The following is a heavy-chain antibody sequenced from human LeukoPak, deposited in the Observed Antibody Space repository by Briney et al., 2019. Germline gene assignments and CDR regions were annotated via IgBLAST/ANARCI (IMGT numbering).Heavy chain of an antibody. CDR3: AKDLHDRGYDILPNYYYYYGMDV. D-gene: IGHD5-12*01. Sequence: GGSLRLSCAASGFTFSSYGMHWVSQAPGKGLEWVAVISYDGSNKYYADSVKGRFTISRDNSKNTLYLQMNSLRAEDTAVYYCAKDLHDRGYDILPNYYYYYGMDVWGQGTTVTVSS. J-gene: IGHJ6*02. CDR1: GFTFSSYG. V-gene: IGHV3-30*18. CDR2: ISYDGSNK.